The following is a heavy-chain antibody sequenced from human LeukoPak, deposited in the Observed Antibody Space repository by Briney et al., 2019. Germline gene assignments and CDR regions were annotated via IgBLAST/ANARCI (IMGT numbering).Heavy chain of an antibody. CDR2: ISSSGSTI. J-gene: IGHJ4*02. CDR1: GVTFSSYE. D-gene: IGHD6-6*01. V-gene: IGHV3-48*03. CDR3: ARSEYSSSPVNY. Sequence: GGSLRLSCAASGVTFSSYEMNWVRQAPGKGLEWVSYISSSGSTIYYADSGKGRFTISRDNAKKSLYLQMNSLRVEDTAVYYCARSEYSSSPVNYWGQGTLVTVSS.